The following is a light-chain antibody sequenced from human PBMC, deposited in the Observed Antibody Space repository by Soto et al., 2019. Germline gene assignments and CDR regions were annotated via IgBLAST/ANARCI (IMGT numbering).Light chain of an antibody. CDR1: QSVTSTY. CDR3: QQYGSSHT. CDR2: GAS. J-gene: IGKJ5*01. Sequence: EIVLTQSPGTLSLSPWERATLSCMASQSVTSTYLAWYQQKPGQAPRLLIYGASSRAIGIPDRFSGSVSGSDFILTINRLEPEDFAVYYCQQYGSSHTFGQGTRLEIK. V-gene: IGKV3-20*01.